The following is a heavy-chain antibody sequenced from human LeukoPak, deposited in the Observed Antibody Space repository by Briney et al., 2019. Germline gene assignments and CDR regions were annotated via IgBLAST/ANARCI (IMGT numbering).Heavy chain of an antibody. J-gene: IGHJ5*02. D-gene: IGHD2-21*01. V-gene: IGHV1-2*02. CDR2: INPNSGGT. CDR3: ARDILDGSYRFDP. CDR1: GYTFTGYY. Sequence: GASVRVSCKASGYTFTGYYMHWVRQAPGQGLEWMGWINPNSGGTNYAQKFQGRVTMIRDTSISTAYMELSGLRSDDTAVYYCARDILDGSYRFDPWGQGTLVTVSS.